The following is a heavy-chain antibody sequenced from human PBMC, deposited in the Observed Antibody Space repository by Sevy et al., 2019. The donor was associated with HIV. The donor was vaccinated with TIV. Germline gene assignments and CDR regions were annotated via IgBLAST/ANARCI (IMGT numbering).Heavy chain of an antibody. V-gene: IGHV3-74*01. J-gene: IGHJ3*02. CDR2: INSDGSST. Sequence: GGSLRLSCAASGFTFSSYWMHWVRQAPGKGLVWVSRINSDGSSTSYADSVKGRFTISRDNAKNTLYLQLNSLRAEDTAVYYCARVSMAIIIRSEDAFDIWGQGTMVTVSS. D-gene: IGHD2-21*01. CDR1: GFTFSSYW. CDR3: ARVSMAIIIRSEDAFDI.